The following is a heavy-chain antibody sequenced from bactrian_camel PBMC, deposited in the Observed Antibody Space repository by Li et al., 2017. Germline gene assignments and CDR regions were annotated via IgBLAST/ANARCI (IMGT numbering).Heavy chain of an antibody. D-gene: IGHD3*01. V-gene: IGHV3S25*01. CDR2: INSAGGSI. CDR3: AAGLRDSSRRLWSQSYSF. Sequence: QLVESGGGLVQPGGSLRLSCAASGFSFSSYWMYWVRQAPGKGLEWVSIINSAGGSIVYADSVKGRATISRDNAKHTVILQMNSLKPEDTGMYHCAAGLRDSSRRLWSQSYSFWGRGTQVTVS. J-gene: IGHJ6*01. CDR1: GFSFSSYW.